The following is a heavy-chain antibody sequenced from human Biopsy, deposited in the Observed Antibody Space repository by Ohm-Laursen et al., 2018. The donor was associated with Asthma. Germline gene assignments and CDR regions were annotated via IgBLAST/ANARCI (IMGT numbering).Heavy chain of an antibody. CDR3: ARAQDYYDSRGYYRSFDY. V-gene: IGHV4-61*01. D-gene: IGHD3-22*01. Sequence: SGTLSLTCTVSGGSVSSGSHYWSWIRQPPGKGLEWIGYISYSGSTNYNPSLKSRVTISIDTSKNQFSLKLSSVTAADTAVYYCARAQDYYDSRGYYRSFDYWGQGTLVTVSS. CDR1: GGSVSSGSHY. J-gene: IGHJ4*02. CDR2: ISYSGST.